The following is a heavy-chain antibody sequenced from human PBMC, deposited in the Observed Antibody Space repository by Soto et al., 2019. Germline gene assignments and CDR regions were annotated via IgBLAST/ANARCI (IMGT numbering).Heavy chain of an antibody. CDR3: ARAIAARARGLDY. CDR2: IIPIFGTA. J-gene: IGHJ4*02. V-gene: IGHV1-69*01. Sequence: QVQLVQSGAEVKKPGSSVKVSCKASGGTVSSYAISWVRQAPGQGLEWMGGIIPIFGTANYAQKLQGRGTITADESTSTAYMELSSLRSEDTAVYYCARAIAARARGLDYWGQGTLVTVSS. CDR1: GGTVSSYA. D-gene: IGHD6-6*01.